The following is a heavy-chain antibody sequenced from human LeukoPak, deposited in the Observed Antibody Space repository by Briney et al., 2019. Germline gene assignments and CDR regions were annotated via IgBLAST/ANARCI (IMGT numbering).Heavy chain of an antibody. Sequence: ASVKVSCKASGYTFTVYYMHWVRQAPGQGLEWMGWINPNSGGTNYAQKFQGRVTMTRDTSISTAYMELSRLRSDDTAVYYCARDLRSGWYGSTVDYWGQGTLVTVSS. J-gene: IGHJ4*02. D-gene: IGHD6-19*01. CDR2: INPNSGGT. CDR1: GYTFTVYY. V-gene: IGHV1-2*02. CDR3: ARDLRSGWYGSTVDY.